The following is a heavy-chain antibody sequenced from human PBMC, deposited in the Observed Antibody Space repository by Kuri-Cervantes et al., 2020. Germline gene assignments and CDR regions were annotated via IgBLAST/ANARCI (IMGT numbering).Heavy chain of an antibody. V-gene: IGHV4-39*07. CDR3: ARDIPTGRFDP. J-gene: IGHJ5*02. D-gene: IGHD2-21*01. Sequence: SETLSLTCTVSGGSISSSSYFWGWIRQPPGKGLEWIGSINHSGTTYYNPSLRSRVTISVDTSKNQFSLNLRSVTAADTAVYYCARDIPTGRFDPWGQGTLVTVSS. CDR2: INHSGTT. CDR1: GGSISSSSYF.